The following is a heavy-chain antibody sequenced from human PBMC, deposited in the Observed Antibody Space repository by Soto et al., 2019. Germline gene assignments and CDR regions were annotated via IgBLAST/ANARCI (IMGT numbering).Heavy chain of an antibody. V-gene: IGHV1-8*01. D-gene: IGHD6-19*01. Sequence: ASVKVSCKASGYTFTSYDINWVRQATGQGLEWMGWMNPNSGNTGYAQKFQGRVTMTRNTSISTAYMELSSLRSEDTAVYYCARGSSGYSSGWYGWYYYYYGMDVWGKGTTVTVSS. J-gene: IGHJ6*04. CDR1: GYTFTSYD. CDR3: ARGSSGYSSGWYGWYYYYYGMDV. CDR2: MNPNSGNT.